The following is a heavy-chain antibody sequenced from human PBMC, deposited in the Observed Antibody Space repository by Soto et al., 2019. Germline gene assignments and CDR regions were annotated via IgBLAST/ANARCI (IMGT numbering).Heavy chain of an antibody. V-gene: IGHV3-33*01. CDR2: IWYDGSNK. Sequence: GGSLRLSCAASGFTFSSYGMHWARQAPGKGLEWVAVIWYDGSNKYYADSVKGRFTISRDNSKNTLYLQMNSLRAEDTAVYYCARGLSGWPLDYWGQGTLVTVSS. CDR1: GFTFSSYG. CDR3: ARGLSGWPLDY. J-gene: IGHJ4*02. D-gene: IGHD6-19*01.